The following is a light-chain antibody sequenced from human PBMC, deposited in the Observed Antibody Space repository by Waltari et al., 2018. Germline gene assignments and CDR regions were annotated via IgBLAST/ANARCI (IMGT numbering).Light chain of an antibody. CDR2: NGN. V-gene: IGLV1-44*01. J-gene: IGLJ3*02. Sequence: QSVLTQPPSVSGAPGQRVTISCSGSSSNIGGNTVNWYQQLPGRAPKLLIWNGNRRPSGVPDRCAEPKSGTSDSLAITGLQAEDEADYYCATWDDSLSGPVFGGGTKLTVL. CDR1: SSNIGGNT. CDR3: ATWDDSLSGPV.